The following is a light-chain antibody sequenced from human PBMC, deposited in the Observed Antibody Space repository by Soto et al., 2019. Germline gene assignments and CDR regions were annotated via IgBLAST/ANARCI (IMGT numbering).Light chain of an antibody. CDR3: QQYKSYWT. V-gene: IGKV1-5*01. Sequence: DIQMTQSPSTLSASVGDRATITCRASQSISGWLAWYQPXPGKAPKLLIYDASSLESGVPSRLGGSGSGTEFILTINSLQPDDFATSYCQQYKSYWTFGQGTKVDIK. J-gene: IGKJ1*01. CDR1: QSISGW. CDR2: DAS.